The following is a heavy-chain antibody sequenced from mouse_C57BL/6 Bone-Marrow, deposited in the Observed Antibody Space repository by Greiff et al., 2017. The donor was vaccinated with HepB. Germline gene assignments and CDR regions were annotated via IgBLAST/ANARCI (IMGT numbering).Heavy chain of an antibody. V-gene: IGHV5-17*01. D-gene: IGHD1-1*01. CDR1: GFTFSDYG. CDR2: ISSGSSTI. Sequence: EVKLQESGGGLVKPGGSLKLSCAASGFTFSDYGMHWVRQAPEKGLEWVAYISSGSSTIYYADTVKGRFTISRDNAKNTLFLQMTSLRSEDTAMYYCASGYYGSIFDYWGQGTTLTVSS. J-gene: IGHJ2*01. CDR3: ASGYYGSIFDY.